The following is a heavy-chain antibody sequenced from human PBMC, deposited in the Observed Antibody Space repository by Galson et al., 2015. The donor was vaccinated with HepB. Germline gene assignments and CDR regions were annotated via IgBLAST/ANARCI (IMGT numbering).Heavy chain of an antibody. D-gene: IGHD3-10*01. CDR3: ARDSWVRGLNY. J-gene: IGHJ4*02. CDR2: INPNSGGT. Sequence: SVKVSCKASGYTLTGYYMHWVRQAPGRGLEWMGWINPNSGGTNYAQKFQGWVTMTRDTSISTAYMELSRLRSDDTAVYYCARDSWVRGLNYWGQGTLVTVSS. V-gene: IGHV1-2*04. CDR1: GYTLTGYY.